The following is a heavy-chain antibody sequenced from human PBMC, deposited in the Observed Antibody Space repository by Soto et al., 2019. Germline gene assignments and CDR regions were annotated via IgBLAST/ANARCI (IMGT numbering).Heavy chain of an antibody. V-gene: IGHV1-46*03. CDR3: ARGKDIVLMVYAKLLPQIEYFQH. D-gene: IGHD2-8*01. CDR2: INPSGGST. CDR1: GYTFTSYY. J-gene: IGHJ1*01. Sequence: PGESLKISCKASGYTFTSYYMHWVRQAPGQGLEWMGIINPSGGSTSYAQKFQGRVTMTRDTSTSTVYTELSSLRSEDTAVYYCARGKDIVLMVYAKLLPQIEYFQHWGQGTLVTVSS.